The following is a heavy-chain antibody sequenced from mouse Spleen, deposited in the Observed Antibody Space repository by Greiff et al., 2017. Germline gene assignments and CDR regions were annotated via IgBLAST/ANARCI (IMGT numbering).Heavy chain of an antibody. CDR1: GDSITSGY. CDR2: ISYSGST. J-gene: IGHJ4*01. Sequence: EVQLVESGPSLVKPSQTLSLTCSVTGDSITSGYWNWIRKFPGNKLEYMGYISYSGSTYYNPSLKSRISITRDTSKNQYYLQLNSVTTEDTATYYCARDYRYDAGYAMDYWGQGTSVTVSS. D-gene: IGHD2-14*01. V-gene: IGHV3-8*02. CDR3: ARDYRYDAGYAMDY.